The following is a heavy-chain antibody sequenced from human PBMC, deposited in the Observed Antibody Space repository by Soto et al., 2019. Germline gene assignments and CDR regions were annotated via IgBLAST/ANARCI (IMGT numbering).Heavy chain of an antibody. Sequence: ASVKGSCKASGYTFTSYYMHWVRQAPGQGLEWMGIINPSGGSTSYAQKFQGRVTMTRDTSTSTVYMELSSLRSEDTAVYYCAREGDYGINYYYYGMDVWGQGTTVTVSS. CDR3: AREGDYGINYYYYGMDV. J-gene: IGHJ6*02. CDR2: INPSGGST. CDR1: GYTFTSYY. D-gene: IGHD4-17*01. V-gene: IGHV1-46*01.